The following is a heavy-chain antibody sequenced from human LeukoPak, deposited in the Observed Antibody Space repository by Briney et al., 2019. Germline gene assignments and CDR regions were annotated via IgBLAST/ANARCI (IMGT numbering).Heavy chain of an antibody. CDR1: GFTFSTYG. J-gene: IGHJ4*02. CDR2: VRYDGSNK. D-gene: IGHD7-27*01. V-gene: IGHV3-30*02. CDR3: AKDLGY. Sequence: GGSLRLSCAASGFTFSTYGMHWVRQAPGKGLEWVAFVRYDGSNKYYADSVKGQFTISRDNSKNTLYLQMNSLRPEDTAVYYCAKDLGYWGQGTLVTVSS.